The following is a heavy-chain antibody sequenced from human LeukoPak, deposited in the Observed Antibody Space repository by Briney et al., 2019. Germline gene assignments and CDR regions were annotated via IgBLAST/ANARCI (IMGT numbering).Heavy chain of an antibody. CDR2: INPSGGST. Sequence: GASVKVSCKASGYIFTDYYIHWVRQAPGQGLEWMGLINPSGGSTTYAQKFQGRVTVTRDTSTSTVYMELSSLRSEDTAVYYCARYGLVATSVLCFQYWDQGTLVTVSS. V-gene: IGHV1-46*01. D-gene: IGHD6-19*01. CDR1: GYIFTDYY. CDR3: ARYGLVATSVLCFQY. J-gene: IGHJ1*01.